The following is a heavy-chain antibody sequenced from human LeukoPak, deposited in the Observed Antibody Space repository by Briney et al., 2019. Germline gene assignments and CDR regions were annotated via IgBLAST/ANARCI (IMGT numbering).Heavy chain of an antibody. D-gene: IGHD1-7*01. CDR3: ARVLISGRDELYYYYMDV. CDR1: GGTFSSYA. Sequence: GSSVKVSCKSSGGTFSSYAISWVRQAPGQGLEWMGGIIPIFGTANYAQKFQGRVTITTDESTSTAYMELSSLRSEDTAVYYCARVLISGRDELYYYYMDVWGKGTTVIVSS. J-gene: IGHJ6*03. CDR2: IIPIFGTA. V-gene: IGHV1-69*05.